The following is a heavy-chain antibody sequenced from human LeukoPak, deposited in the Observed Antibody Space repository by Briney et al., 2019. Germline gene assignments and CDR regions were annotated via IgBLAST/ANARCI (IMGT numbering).Heavy chain of an antibody. CDR2: IKSKTDGGTT. D-gene: IGHD2-2*01. J-gene: IGHJ3*02. CDR3: TTDGILGYCSSTSCQQDAFDI. CDR1: GFTFSNAW. V-gene: IGHV3-15*01. Sequence: GGSLRLSCEASGFTFSNAWMSWVRQAPGKGLEWVGRIKSKTDGGTTDYAAPVKGRFTISRDDSKNTLYLQMNSLKTEDTAVYYCTTDGILGYCSSTSCQQDAFDIWGQGTMVTVSS.